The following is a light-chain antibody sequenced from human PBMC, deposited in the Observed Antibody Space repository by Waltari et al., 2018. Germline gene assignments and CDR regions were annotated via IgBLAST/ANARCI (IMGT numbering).Light chain of an antibody. V-gene: IGKV3-11*01. CDR1: QCVSTY. J-gene: IGKJ5*01. CDR2: DAF. CDR3: QQRSNWAFCT. Sequence: IVLTPSPATLSLSPGDRATLPCSASQCVSTYLFGYEQKHGQTPRLLIYDAFNRATGIPARFSSSGFATAFTLTISSLEHQDFVVYYCQQRSNWAFCTFGQGTRLEIK.